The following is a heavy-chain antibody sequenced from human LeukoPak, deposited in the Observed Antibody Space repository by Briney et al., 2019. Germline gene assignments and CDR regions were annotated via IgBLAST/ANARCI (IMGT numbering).Heavy chain of an antibody. J-gene: IGHJ6*03. CDR2: INWNGGST. CDR1: GFTFDDYG. CDR3: ARTVGPVILTNYYYYYMDV. Sequence: PGGSLRLSCAASGFTFDDYGMSWVRQAPGKGLEWVSGINWNGGSTGYADSVKGRFTISRDNAKNSLYLQMNSLRAEDTALYYCARTVGPVILTNYYYYYMDVWGKGTTVTVSS. D-gene: IGHD3/OR15-3a*01. V-gene: IGHV3-20*04.